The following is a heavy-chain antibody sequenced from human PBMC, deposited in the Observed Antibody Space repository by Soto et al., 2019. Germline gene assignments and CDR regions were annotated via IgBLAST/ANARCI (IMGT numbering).Heavy chain of an antibody. CDR1: GGSFSGYY. D-gene: IGHD3-3*01. Sequence: SETLSLTCAVYGGSFSGYYWSWIRQPPGKGLEWIGEINHSGSTNYNPSLKSRVTISVDTSKNQFSLKLSSVTAADTAVYYCAREGRDYDFWSGYYPNYYYYMDVWGKGTTVTVSS. CDR3: AREGRDYDFWSGYYPNYYYYMDV. J-gene: IGHJ6*03. V-gene: IGHV4-34*01. CDR2: INHSGST.